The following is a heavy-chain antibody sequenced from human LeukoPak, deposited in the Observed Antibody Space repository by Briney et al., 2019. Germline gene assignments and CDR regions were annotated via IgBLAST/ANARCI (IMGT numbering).Heavy chain of an antibody. J-gene: IGHJ4*02. D-gene: IGHD3-22*01. CDR1: GFTFSSYS. CDR3: ARTTVYDDSSRYDY. V-gene: IGHV3-21*01. CDR2: ISSSSSYI. Sequence: GGSLRLSCAASGFTFSSYSMNWVRQAPGKGLEWVSSISSSSSYIYYADSVKGRFTISRDNAKNSLYLQMNRLRAEDTAVYYCARTTVYDDSSRYDYWGQGTLVTVSS.